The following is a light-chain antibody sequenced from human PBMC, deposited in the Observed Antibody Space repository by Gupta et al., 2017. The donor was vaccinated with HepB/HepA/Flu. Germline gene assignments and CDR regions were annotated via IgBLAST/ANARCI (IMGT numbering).Light chain of an antibody. V-gene: IGLV1-44*01. CDR3: AAWDDSLNGLL. CDR1: GSNIGSNT. J-gene: IGLJ2*01. CDR2: ANN. Sequence: QSVLTQPPSASGTPGQRVPISGSGSGSNIGSNTVIWYQQPPGTAPKLLIDANNQRPTGVPDRFSGSKSGTSASLAISGLQSEDEADYYCAAWDDSLNGLLFGGGTKVAVL.